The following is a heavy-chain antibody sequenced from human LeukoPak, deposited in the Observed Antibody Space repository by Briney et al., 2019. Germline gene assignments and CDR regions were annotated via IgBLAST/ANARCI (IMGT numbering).Heavy chain of an antibody. J-gene: IGHJ4*02. CDR3: ARLWFGEPSDFDY. V-gene: IGHV1-69*02. CDR1: GRTLGSYS. CDR2: IIPILGKA. D-gene: IGHD3-10*01. Sequence: ASVKVSCKPSGRTLGSYSISWVRQAPGQGREWMGRIIPILGKANYAQKFQGTVTLTTHQSTHPAYMELSSVISTDPGMNVLARLWFGEPSDFDYWGQGTLVTVPS.